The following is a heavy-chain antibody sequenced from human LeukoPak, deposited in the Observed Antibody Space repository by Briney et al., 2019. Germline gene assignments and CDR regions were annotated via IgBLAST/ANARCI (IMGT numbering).Heavy chain of an antibody. CDR3: ARVRYCSGGSCYFHDF. V-gene: IGHV1-69*04. CDR1: GGTFISYG. CDR2: INPILGIT. J-gene: IGHJ4*02. D-gene: IGHD2-15*01. Sequence: ASVKVSCKASGGTFISYGISWVRQAPGQGLEWMGRINPILGITNYAQKFQGRVTITADKSTSTAYMELSSLRSEDTAMYYCARVRYCSGGSCYFHDFWGQGTLVTVSS.